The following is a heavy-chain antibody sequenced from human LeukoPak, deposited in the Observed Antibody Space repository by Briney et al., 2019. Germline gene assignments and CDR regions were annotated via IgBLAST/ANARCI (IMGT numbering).Heavy chain of an antibody. V-gene: IGHV4-39*01. CDR2: IYYSGST. CDR3: VRGSGWYGSY. J-gene: IGHJ4*02. D-gene: IGHD6-19*01. Sequence: SETLSLTCTVSGGSISSSSYYWGWIRQPPGKGLEWIGSIYYSGSTYYNPSLKSRVTISVDMSKNQFSLKLSSVTAADTAVYYCVRGSGWYGSYWGQGTLVTVSS. CDR1: GGSISSSSYY.